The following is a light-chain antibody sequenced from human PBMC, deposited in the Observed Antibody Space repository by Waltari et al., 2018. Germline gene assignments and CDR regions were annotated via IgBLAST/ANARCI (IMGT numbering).Light chain of an antibody. CDR1: SGHSSNV. CDR2: VNSDGSH. CDR3: QTGGHGTWV. V-gene: IGLV4-69*01. J-gene: IGLJ3*02. Sequence: QFVLTQSPSPSAPRGPWAKPTCTLTSGHSSNVIAWLQQQQAKGPRSLLRVNSDGSHRKGDAIPDRFSGSSSGAERYLSISSLQSEDEADYFCQTGGHGTWVFGGGTKLTIL.